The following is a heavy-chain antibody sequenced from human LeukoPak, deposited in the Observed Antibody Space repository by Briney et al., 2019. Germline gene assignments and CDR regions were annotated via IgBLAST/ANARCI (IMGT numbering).Heavy chain of an antibody. J-gene: IGHJ4*02. Sequence: SETLSLTCSVSGGSINHYYWGWIRQPPGKGLEWIGYVYSSGSTSYSPSLKGRVTISVDPSKNQFSLHLFSVTAADTAVYYCARLYDNWNYEGYWGQGTLVTVSS. CDR2: VYSSGST. CDR3: ARLYDNWNYEGY. CDR1: GGSINHYY. D-gene: IGHD1-7*01. V-gene: IGHV4-59*01.